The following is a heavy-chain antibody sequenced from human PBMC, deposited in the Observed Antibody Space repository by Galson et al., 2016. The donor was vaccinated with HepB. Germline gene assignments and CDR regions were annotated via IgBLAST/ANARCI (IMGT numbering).Heavy chain of an antibody. Sequence: SVKVSCKASGYTFSRYYMHWVRQAPGQGLEWMGVINPTGGSTSHAQKFQGRITMTRDTSTSTVYMQLSRLRSEDTAVYYCARDLAEQHLVGGDYWGQGTLVTVSS. V-gene: IGHV1-46*01. CDR3: ARDLAEQHLVGGDY. D-gene: IGHD6-6*01. J-gene: IGHJ4*02. CDR2: INPTGGST. CDR1: GYTFSRYY.